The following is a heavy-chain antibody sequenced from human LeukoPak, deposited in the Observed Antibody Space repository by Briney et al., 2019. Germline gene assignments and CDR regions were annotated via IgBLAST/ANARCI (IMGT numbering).Heavy chain of an antibody. CDR1: GASFSGYY. Sequence: PSETLSLTCAVYGASFSGYYWSWIRQPPGKGLEWIGEINHSGSTNYNPSLKSRVTISVDTSKNQFSLKLSSVTAADTAVYYCASRPIYDFWSGYYNYWGQGTLVTVSS. CDR3: ASRPIYDFWSGYYNY. V-gene: IGHV4-34*01. D-gene: IGHD3-3*01. J-gene: IGHJ4*02. CDR2: INHSGST.